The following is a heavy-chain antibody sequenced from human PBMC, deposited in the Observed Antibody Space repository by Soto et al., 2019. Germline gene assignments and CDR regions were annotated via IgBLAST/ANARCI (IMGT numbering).Heavy chain of an antibody. CDR1: GFTFSNYE. CDR2: SSSGGSTT. Sequence: EVQLVESGGGLVQPGGSLRLSCAASGFTFSNYELNWVRQAQGKGLEWISYSSSGGSTTYYADSVKGRFTSSRDTAKSILYLQMNSLRAEDTAVYYCARERQGMDVWGQGTTVTVSS. J-gene: IGHJ6*02. CDR3: ARERQGMDV. V-gene: IGHV3-48*03.